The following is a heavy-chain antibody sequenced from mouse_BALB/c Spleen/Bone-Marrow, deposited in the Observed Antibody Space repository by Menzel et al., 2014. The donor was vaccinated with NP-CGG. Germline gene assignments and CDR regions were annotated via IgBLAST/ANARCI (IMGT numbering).Heavy chain of an antibody. CDR1: GYTFSSYW. CDR3: ASGFDCYSMDY. D-gene: IGHD1-1*01. J-gene: IGHJ4*01. Sequence: QVQLQQSGAELMKPGASVKISCKATGYTFSSYWIEWVRQRPGHGLEWIGEILPGSGSTNYNEKFKGKATFTADTSSNTAYMQLSSLTSEDTAVYYCASGFDCYSMDYWGQGTTVTVSS. CDR2: ILPGSGST. V-gene: IGHV1-9*01.